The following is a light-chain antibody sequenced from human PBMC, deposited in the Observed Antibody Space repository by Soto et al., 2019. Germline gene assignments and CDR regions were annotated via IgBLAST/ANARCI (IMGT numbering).Light chain of an antibody. CDR1: QSISNY. CDR3: QQRSDGPGLT. CDR2: ETS. J-gene: IGKJ4*01. Sequence: IVLTQSPATLSLSPGERATLSCRASQSISNYLAWYQQKPGQAPRLLIYETSNRATGIPARFSGSGSATDFTLTIITLEPEDFAVYYCQQRSDGPGLTFGEGTKVDI. V-gene: IGKV3-11*01.